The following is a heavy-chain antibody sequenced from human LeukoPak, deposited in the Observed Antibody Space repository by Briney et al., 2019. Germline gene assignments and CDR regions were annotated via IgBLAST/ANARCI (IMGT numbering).Heavy chain of an antibody. D-gene: IGHD3-16*01. CDR2: INPNSGGT. J-gene: IGHJ4*02. V-gene: IGHV1-2*02. CDR3: ARYPYMGFMEYYSDY. CDR1: GYTFTGYY. Sequence: GASVKVSCKASGYTFTGYYMHWVRQAPGQGLEWMGWINPNSGGTNYAQKFQGRVAMTRDTSISTAYMELSRLRSDDTAVYYCARYPYMGFMEYYSDYWGQGTLVTVSS.